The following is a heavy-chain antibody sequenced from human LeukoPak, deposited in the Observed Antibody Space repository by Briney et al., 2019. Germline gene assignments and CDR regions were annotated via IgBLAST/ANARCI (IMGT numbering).Heavy chain of an antibody. D-gene: IGHD1-26*01. CDR2: INPSGGST. Sequence: ASVKVSCKASGYTFTSYYMHWVRQAPGQGLEWMGIINPSGGSTSYAQKFQGRVTMTRDTSTSTVYMELSSLRSEDTAVYYCARDQKGGSYYNYFDCWGQGTLVTVSS. CDR3: ARDQKGGSYYNYFDC. CDR1: GYTFTSYY. J-gene: IGHJ4*02. V-gene: IGHV1-46*01.